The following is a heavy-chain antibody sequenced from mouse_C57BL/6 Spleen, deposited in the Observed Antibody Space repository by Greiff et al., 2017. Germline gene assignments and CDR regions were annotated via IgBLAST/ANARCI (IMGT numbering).Heavy chain of an antibody. CDR3: ARHGVYYGSSYWYFDV. CDR2: ISNGGGST. V-gene: IGHV5-12*01. J-gene: IGHJ1*03. D-gene: IGHD1-1*01. CDR1: GFTFSDYY. Sequence: EVKLVESGGGLVQPGGSLKLSCAASGFTFSDYYMYWVRQTPEKRLEWVAYISNGGGSTYYPATVKGRFTISRDKAKNTLYLQMSRLKSEDTAMYYCARHGVYYGSSYWYFDVWGTGTTVTVSS.